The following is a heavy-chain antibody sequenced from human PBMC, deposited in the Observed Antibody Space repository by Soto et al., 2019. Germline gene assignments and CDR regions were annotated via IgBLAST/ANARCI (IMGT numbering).Heavy chain of an antibody. V-gene: IGHV1-3*01. CDR2: INAGNGNT. CDR1: GYTFTSYA. CDR3: ARAGSYYKGTSFDY. D-gene: IGHD3-10*01. J-gene: IGHJ4*02. Sequence: AASVKVSCKASGYTFTSYAMHWVRQAPGQRLEWMGWINAGNGNTKYSQKFQGRVTITRDTSASTAYMELSSLRSEDTAVYYCARAGSYYKGTSFDYWGQGTLVPVSS.